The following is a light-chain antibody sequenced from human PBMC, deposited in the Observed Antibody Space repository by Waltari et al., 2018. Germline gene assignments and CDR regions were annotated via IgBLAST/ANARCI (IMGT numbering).Light chain of an antibody. CDR3: AAWDDILTAWV. Sequence: QSGLTQSPSASGTPGQSVTISCSGGASNIGSYNVYWYQQLPGTAPKLLIYRDDRRPSGVPARFSGSKAVTSASLTISGLRSEDAADYYCAAWDDILTAWVFGGGTKLTVL. V-gene: IGLV1-47*01. CDR2: RDD. CDR1: ASNIGSYN. J-gene: IGLJ3*02.